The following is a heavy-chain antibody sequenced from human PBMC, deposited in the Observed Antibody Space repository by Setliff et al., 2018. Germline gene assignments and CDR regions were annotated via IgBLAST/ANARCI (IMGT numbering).Heavy chain of an antibody. CDR1: GFILSTYW. J-gene: IGHJ5*02. Sequence: GGSLRLSCTTSGFILSTYWMHWVRQAPGKGLVWVSRINGDGRSTDYADSLKGRFTISRDNANNMIYLQMNNVRPDDTAVYYCARAGNIYYDFWGKEGFDNWGQGTLVTVSS. D-gene: IGHD3-3*01. V-gene: IGHV3-74*01. CDR2: INGDGRST. CDR3: ARAGNIYYDFWGKEGFDN.